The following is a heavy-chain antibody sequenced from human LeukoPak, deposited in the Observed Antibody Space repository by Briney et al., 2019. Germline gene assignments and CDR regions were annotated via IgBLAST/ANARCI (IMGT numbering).Heavy chain of an antibody. Sequence: PSETLSLTCAVYGGSFSGYYWSWIRQPPGKGLEWIGEINHSGSTNYNPSLKSRVTISVDTSKNQFSLKLSSVTAADTAVYYCARGLDYYDSSGYRSEGNGMDVWGQGTMVTVSS. J-gene: IGHJ6*02. CDR1: GGSFSGYY. CDR2: INHSGST. V-gene: IGHV4-34*01. CDR3: ARGLDYYDSSGYRSEGNGMDV. D-gene: IGHD3-22*01.